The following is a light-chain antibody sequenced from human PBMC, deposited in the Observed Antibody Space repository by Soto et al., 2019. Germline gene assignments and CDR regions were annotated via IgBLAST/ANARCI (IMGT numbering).Light chain of an antibody. J-gene: IGKJ1*01. CDR3: QQYGSSRT. CDR1: QSVSNNY. Sequence: SVQVPATMTLPLGESDTLSCGASQSVSNNYLAWYQQKPGLAPRLLIYDASNRATGIPDRFSGSGSGTDFTLTISRLEPEDSAVYYCQQYGSSRTFGQGTKVDIK. V-gene: IGKV3D-20*01. CDR2: DAS.